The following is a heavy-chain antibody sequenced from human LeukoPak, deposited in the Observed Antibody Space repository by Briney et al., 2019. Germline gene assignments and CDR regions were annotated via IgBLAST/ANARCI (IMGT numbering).Heavy chain of an antibody. J-gene: IGHJ6*03. Sequence: GGSLRLSCAASGFTFSSYNMNWVRQAPGKGLEWVSYISDSSTTIYYADSVKGRFTISRDNSKNTLYLQMNSLRAEDTAVYYCARADCSGGSCYSVFYYYYYMDVWGKGTTVTVSS. CDR1: GFTFSSYN. CDR2: ISDSSTTI. V-gene: IGHV3-48*01. D-gene: IGHD2-15*01. CDR3: ARADCSGGSCYSVFYYYYYMDV.